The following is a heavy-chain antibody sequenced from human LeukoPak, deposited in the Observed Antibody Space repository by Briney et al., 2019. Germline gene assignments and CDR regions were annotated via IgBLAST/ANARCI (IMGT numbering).Heavy chain of an antibody. D-gene: IGHD3-3*01. CDR3: AKDKSIFGVGLNWFDP. CDR1: GFTFSSYA. J-gene: IGHJ5*02. CDR2: ISGSGGST. V-gene: IGHV3-23*01. Sequence: PGGSLRLPCAASGFTFSSYAMSWVRQAPGKGLEWVSAISGSGGSTYYADSVKGRFTISRDNSKNTLYLQMNSLRAEDTAVYYCAKDKSIFGVGLNWFDPWGQGTLVTVSS.